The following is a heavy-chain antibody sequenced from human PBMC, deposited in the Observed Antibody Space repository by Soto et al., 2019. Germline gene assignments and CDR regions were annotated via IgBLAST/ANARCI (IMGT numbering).Heavy chain of an antibody. V-gene: IGHV4-30-2*01. CDR1: GGSISSGGDS. CDR2: TYHSGCT. Sequence: QLQLQESGSGLVKPSQTLSLTCAVSGGSISSGGDSWSWIRQPPGKGLEWSGFTYHSGCTYYTPTLKSRVPISVDRSKNQFSQKLSSVTTADTDVYYCAAGGGLPRYYWGQGTLVTVSS. D-gene: IGHD5-12*01. CDR3: AAGGGLPRYY. J-gene: IGHJ4*02.